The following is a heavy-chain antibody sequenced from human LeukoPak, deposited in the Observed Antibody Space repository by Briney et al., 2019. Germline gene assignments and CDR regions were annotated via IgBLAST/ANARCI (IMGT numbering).Heavy chain of an antibody. CDR2: IRDVGSNK. J-gene: IGHJ4*02. Sequence: PGGSLRLSCAASGFTFSSYGMRWVRQAPGRGLEWGAFIRDVGSNKYYADSVKGRFTISRDNSKNTLYLQMNSLRAEDTAVYYCSVVVVVVAATQVDYWGQGTLVTVSS. CDR3: SVVVVVVAATQVDY. CDR1: GFTFSSYG. V-gene: IGHV3-30*02. D-gene: IGHD2-15*01.